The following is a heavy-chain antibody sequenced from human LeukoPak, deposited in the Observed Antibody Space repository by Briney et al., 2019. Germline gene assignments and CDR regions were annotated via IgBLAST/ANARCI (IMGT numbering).Heavy chain of an antibody. CDR3: AKDRHAPGRYCSTTICFPFDP. CDR1: GFTFSSYA. CDR2: ISGSGSST. D-gene: IGHD2-2*01. Sequence: GGSLRLSCAASGFTFSSYAMSWVRQAPGKGLEWVSGISGSGSSTYYADSVKGRFTISRDNSKSTLYLQMNSLRAEDTAVYYCAKDRHAPGRYCSTTICFPFDPWGQGTLVTVSS. V-gene: IGHV3-23*01. J-gene: IGHJ5*02.